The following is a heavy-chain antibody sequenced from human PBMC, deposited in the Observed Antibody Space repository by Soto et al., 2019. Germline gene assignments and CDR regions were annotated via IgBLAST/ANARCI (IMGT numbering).Heavy chain of an antibody. Sequence: SGPTLVNPTQTLTLTCSFTHFSLSTTGKRLSWIRQPPGTALEWLGLIDWGDEEYYSTSLKTRLTISKDTSKNQVVLTMTNMDPVDTATYYCARIRNTRGSGWYYFDYWGQGTLVTVS. V-gene: IGHV2-70*01. CDR1: HFSLSTTGKR. J-gene: IGHJ4*02. CDR2: IDWGDEE. CDR3: ARIRNTRGSGWYYFDY. D-gene: IGHD6-19*01.